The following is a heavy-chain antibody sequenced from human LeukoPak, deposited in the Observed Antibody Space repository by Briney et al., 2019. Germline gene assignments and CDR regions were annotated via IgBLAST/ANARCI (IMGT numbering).Heavy chain of an antibody. CDR2: IRYSGSP. J-gene: IGHJ5*02. CDR3: ATSDTVSTYNWFDP. CDR1: GGSISSNTYF. D-gene: IGHD5/OR15-5a*01. V-gene: IGHV4-39*01. Sequence: PSETLSLTCNVSGGSISSNTYFWGWIRRPPGKGLEWIGSIRYSGSPYYNPSLKSRVTISVDTSKNQFSLNLSSLTAADTAVYYCATSDTVSTYNWFDPWGQGTLVTVS.